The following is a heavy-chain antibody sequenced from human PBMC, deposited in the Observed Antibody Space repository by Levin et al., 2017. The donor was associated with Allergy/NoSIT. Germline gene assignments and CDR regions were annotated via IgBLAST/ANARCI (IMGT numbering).Heavy chain of an antibody. V-gene: IGHV3-30*18. Sequence: GESLKISCAASGFTFSSYGMHWVRQAPGKGLEWVAVISYDGSNKYYADSVKGRFTISRDNSKNTLYLQMNSLRAEDTAVYYCAKDDANYYGSGFDPWGQGTLVTVSS. CDR1: GFTFSSYG. CDR3: AKDDANYYGSGFDP. CDR2: ISYDGSNK. J-gene: IGHJ5*02. D-gene: IGHD3-10*01.